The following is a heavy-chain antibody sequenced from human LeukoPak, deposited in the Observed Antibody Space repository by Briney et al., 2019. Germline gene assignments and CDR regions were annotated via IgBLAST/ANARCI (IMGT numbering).Heavy chain of an antibody. CDR2: MNPNSGNT. CDR3: ARTYRNYYDSSGYYLP. CDR1: GYTFTSYD. J-gene: IGHJ5*02. Sequence: GASVRVSCKASGYTFTSYDINWVRQAPGQGLEWMGWMNPNSGNTGYAQKFQGRVTMTRNTSISTAYMELSSLRSEDTAVYYCARTYRNYYDSSGYYLPWGQGTLVTVSS. V-gene: IGHV1-8*01. D-gene: IGHD3-22*01.